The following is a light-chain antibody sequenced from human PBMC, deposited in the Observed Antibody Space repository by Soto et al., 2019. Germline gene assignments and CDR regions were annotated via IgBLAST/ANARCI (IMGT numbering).Light chain of an antibody. V-gene: IGKV3-15*01. Sequence: EIVLTQSPGTLSMSPWERATLSCTASQSVSSNLAWYQQKPGQAPRLLIYGASTRATGIPARFSGSGSGTEFTPTISSLQSEDFAVYYCQQYNNWPSPITFGQGTRLEIK. J-gene: IGKJ5*01. CDR2: GAS. CDR1: QSVSSN. CDR3: QQYNNWPSPIT.